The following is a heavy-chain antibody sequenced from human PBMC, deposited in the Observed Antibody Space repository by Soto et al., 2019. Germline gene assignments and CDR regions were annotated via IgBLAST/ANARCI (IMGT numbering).Heavy chain of an antibody. V-gene: IGHV1-69*01. J-gene: IGHJ3*02. CDR1: GGTFSSYA. Sequence: QVQLVQSGAEVKNPGSSVKVSCKASGGTFSSYAISWVRQAPGQGLEWMGGIIPIFGTANYAQKFQGRVTITADESTSTAYMELSSLRSEDTAVYYCARDLGYCSGGSCYSESAFDIWGQGTMVTVSS. CDR3: ARDLGYCSGGSCYSESAFDI. D-gene: IGHD2-15*01. CDR2: IIPIFGTA.